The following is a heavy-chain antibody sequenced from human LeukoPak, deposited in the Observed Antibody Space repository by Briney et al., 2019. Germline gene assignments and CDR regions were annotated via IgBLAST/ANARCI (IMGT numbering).Heavy chain of an antibody. Sequence: GASVKVSCKASGGTFSSYAISWVRQAPGQGLKWMGRIIPILGIANYAQKFQGRVTITADKSTSTAYMELSSLRSEDTAVYYCARVPDYYDSSGYGPSAFDIWGQGTMVTVSS. CDR2: IIPILGIA. CDR1: GGTFSSYA. J-gene: IGHJ3*02. CDR3: ARVPDYYDSSGYGPSAFDI. D-gene: IGHD3-22*01. V-gene: IGHV1-69*04.